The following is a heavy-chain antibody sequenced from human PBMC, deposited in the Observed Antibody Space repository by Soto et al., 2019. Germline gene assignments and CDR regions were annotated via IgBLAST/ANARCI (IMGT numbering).Heavy chain of an antibody. V-gene: IGHV6-1*01. Sequence: SQTLSLTCAISGDSVSSNTASWNWIRQSPSRGLEWLGRTYFRSKWYNDYAVSVKSRIIINPDTSNNQFSLQLNSVTPEDTAVYFCAKGDNLGPKTGYAFDPWGQGIMVTVAS. CDR2: TYFRSKWYN. J-gene: IGHJ5*02. D-gene: IGHD5-12*01. CDR1: GDSVSSNTAS. CDR3: AKGDNLGPKTGYAFDP.